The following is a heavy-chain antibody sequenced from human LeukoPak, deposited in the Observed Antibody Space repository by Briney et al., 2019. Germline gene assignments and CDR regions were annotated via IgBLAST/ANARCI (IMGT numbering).Heavy chain of an antibody. V-gene: IGHV4-4*02. Sequence: SGTLSLTCAVSGGSITSNNWWSWVRQTPGKGLEWIGEIYHSGSTNYNPSLKSRVTISVDNSNNQFSLRLRSVTAADTAMYYCARISRSGAFDIWGQGTMVTVSS. J-gene: IGHJ3*02. CDR1: GGSITSNNW. CDR3: ARISRSGAFDI. CDR2: IYHSGST.